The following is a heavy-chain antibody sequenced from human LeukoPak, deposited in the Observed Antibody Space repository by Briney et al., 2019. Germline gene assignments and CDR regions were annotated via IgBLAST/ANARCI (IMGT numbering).Heavy chain of an antibody. Sequence: GESLKTSGKGSGYIFTSYWIGWVRQMPGKDLEWMGIIYPGDSDTRYSPSFQGQVTISADKSISTAYLQWSSLKASDTAMYYCARHDSIAVAALYWGQGTLVTVSS. CDR3: ARHDSIAVAALY. V-gene: IGHV5-51*01. CDR1: GYIFTSYW. D-gene: IGHD6-19*01. CDR2: IYPGDSDT. J-gene: IGHJ4*02.